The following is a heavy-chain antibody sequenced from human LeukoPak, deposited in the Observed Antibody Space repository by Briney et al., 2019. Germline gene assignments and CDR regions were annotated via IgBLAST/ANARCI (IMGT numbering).Heavy chain of an antibody. J-gene: IGHJ4*02. Sequence: ASVKVSCKASGSTLTSHGISWVRHAPGQGLEWMGWISGYNGNTDYAQKLQGRVTMTTDTSTSTAYMELMSLTSGDTAVYYCAASGWSKPYYFDSWGQGTLVTVSS. D-gene: IGHD6-19*01. CDR2: ISGYNGNT. CDR3: AASGWSKPYYFDS. CDR1: GSTLTSHG. V-gene: IGHV1-18*04.